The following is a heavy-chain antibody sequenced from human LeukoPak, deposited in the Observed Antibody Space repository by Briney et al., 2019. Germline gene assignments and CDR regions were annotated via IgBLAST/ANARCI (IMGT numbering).Heavy chain of an antibody. D-gene: IGHD2-15*01. CDR1: GGTFSSYA. V-gene: IGHV1-8*02. Sequence: ASVKVSCKASGGTFSSYAISWVRQAPGQGLEWMGWMNPNSGNTGYAQKFQGRVTMTRNTSIRTAYMELSSLRSEDTAVYYCARGVRHCSGGSCYVYYMDVWGKGTTVTVSS. J-gene: IGHJ6*03. CDR2: MNPNSGNT. CDR3: ARGVRHCSGGSCYVYYMDV.